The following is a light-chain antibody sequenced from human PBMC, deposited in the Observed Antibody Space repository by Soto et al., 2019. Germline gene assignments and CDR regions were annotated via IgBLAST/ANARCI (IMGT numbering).Light chain of an antibody. Sequence: QSVLTQPPSVSGAPGQRVTISCTGSSSNIGAGYDVHWYQQLPGTAPKLLIHNNNNRPSGVPDRFSGYKSGTSASLAITGLQAEDEADYYCQSYDSSLSDATVFGGGTKLTV. CDR2: NNN. CDR1: SSNIGAGYD. V-gene: IGLV1-40*01. J-gene: IGLJ3*02. CDR3: QSYDSSLSDATV.